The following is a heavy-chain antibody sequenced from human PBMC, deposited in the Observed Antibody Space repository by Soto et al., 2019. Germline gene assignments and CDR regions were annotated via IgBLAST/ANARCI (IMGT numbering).Heavy chain of an antibody. CDR3: ARGIKGLPPSAFDI. J-gene: IGHJ3*02. CDR2: LNPNTDKT. D-gene: IGHD5-12*01. V-gene: IGHV1-8*01. Sequence: ASVKVSGKASGYTFSNYDINWVRQATGQGLEWMGWLNPNTDKTGSAQKFQGRVNMTRNTSISTAYLELSGLRSDDTAVYYCARGIKGLPPSAFDIWGQGTRVTVSS. CDR1: GYTFSNYD.